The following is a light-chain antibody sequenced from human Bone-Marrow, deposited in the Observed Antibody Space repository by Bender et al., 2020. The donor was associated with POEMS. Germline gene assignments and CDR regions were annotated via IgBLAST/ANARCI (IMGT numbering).Light chain of an antibody. J-gene: IGLJ3*02. Sequence: QSALTQPASASGSPGQSVTISCTGTSSDVGGYNHVSWHQQHPGKAPKLMIYDVSKRPSGVPDRFSGSKSGNTASLTVSGLQADDEADYYCSSYAGSNNSVFGGGTKLTVL. CDR1: SSDVGGYNH. CDR2: DVS. CDR3: SSYAGSNNSV. V-gene: IGLV2-8*01.